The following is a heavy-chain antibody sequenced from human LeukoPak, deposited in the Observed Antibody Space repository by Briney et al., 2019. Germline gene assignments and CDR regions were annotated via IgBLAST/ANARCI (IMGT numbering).Heavy chain of an antibody. J-gene: IGHJ5*02. CDR1: GGSFSGYY. D-gene: IGHD3-16*02. CDR2: INHSGST. V-gene: IGHV4-34*01. CDR3: ARGPDVWGSYRYRGVVGWFDP. Sequence: PSETLSLTCAVYGGSFSGYYWSWIRQPPGKGLEWIGEINHSGSTNYNPSLKSRVTISVDTSKNQFSLKLSSVTAADTAVYYCARGPDVWGSYRYRGVVGWFDPWGQGTLVTVSS.